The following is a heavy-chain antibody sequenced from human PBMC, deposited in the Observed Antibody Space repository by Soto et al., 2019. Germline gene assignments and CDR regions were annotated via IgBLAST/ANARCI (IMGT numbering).Heavy chain of an antibody. V-gene: IGHV4-39*01. CDR3: ASAQTFGGVPCSFDY. CDR1: GGSISSSSYY. Sequence: SETLSLTCTVSGGSISSSSYYWGWIRQPPGKGLEWIGSIYYSGSTYYNPSLKSRVTISVDTSKNQFSLKLSSVTAADTAVYYCASAQTFGGVPCSFDYWGQGTLVTVSS. CDR2: IYYSGST. D-gene: IGHD3-16*01. J-gene: IGHJ4*02.